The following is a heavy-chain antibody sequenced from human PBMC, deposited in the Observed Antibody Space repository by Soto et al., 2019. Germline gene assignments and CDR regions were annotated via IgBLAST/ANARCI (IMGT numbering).Heavy chain of an antibody. CDR3: ARERKFDFWRKGLDV. D-gene: IGHD3-3*01. CDR2: MDPNSGST. V-gene: IGHV1-8*01. CDR1: GYTFTTYD. J-gene: IGHJ6*02. Sequence: GASVKVSCKASGYTFTTYDINWVRQAPGQGPEWLGWMDPNSGSTGYAQNFQGRITMTRNISRNTAHMELSSRQSEDTAVYYCARERKFDFWRKGLDVWGQGTTVTVSS.